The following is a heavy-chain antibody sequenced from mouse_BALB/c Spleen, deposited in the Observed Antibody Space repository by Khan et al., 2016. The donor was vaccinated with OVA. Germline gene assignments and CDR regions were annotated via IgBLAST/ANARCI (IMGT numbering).Heavy chain of an antibody. CDR2: INTYTGEP. J-gene: IGHJ2*01. V-gene: IGHV9-3-1*01. CDR1: GYTFTDYV. Sequence: QIQLVQSGPDLKKPGETVKISCKASGYTFTDYVMNWVKQAPGKGLKWMGWINTYTGEPTYADDFKGRFAFSLETSASTAYLQINSLKKEDTATYFCARFHGGYWGQGTTLTVSS. CDR3: ARFHGGY.